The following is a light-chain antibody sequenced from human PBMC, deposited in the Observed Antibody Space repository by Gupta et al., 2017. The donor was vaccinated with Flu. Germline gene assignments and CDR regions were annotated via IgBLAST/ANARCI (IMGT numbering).Light chain of an antibody. V-gene: IGKV1-33*01. Sequence: SPSSLSASVGDRVTITCQASQDINKFLNWYQQKPDKAPKLLIYDASNLEKGVTLRFSGSGSGTHFTFTISSLQPEDIATYFCQQYENLPTFGQGTKVEIK. CDR2: DAS. CDR3: QQYENLPT. J-gene: IGKJ1*01. CDR1: QDINKF.